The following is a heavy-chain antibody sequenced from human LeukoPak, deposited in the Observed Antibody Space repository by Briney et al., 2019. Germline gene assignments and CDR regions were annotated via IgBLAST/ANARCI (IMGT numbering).Heavy chain of an antibody. Sequence: SETLSLTCTVSGGSISSGGYYWSWIRQHPGKGLEWIGYAYYSGSTYYNPSLKSRVTISVDTSKNQFSLKLSSVTAADTAVYYCARAYKPLDGYMFDPWGQGTLVTVSS. CDR3: ARAYKPLDGYMFDP. V-gene: IGHV4-31*03. CDR2: AYYSGST. CDR1: GGSISSGGYY. D-gene: IGHD5-18*01. J-gene: IGHJ5*02.